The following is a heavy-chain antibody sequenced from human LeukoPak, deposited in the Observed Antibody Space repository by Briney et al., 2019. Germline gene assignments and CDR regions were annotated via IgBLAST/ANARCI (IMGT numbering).Heavy chain of an antibody. Sequence: PSETLSLTCAGYGVSFSGYYWSWLRQPPGKGREGRGEINHSGSTNYNPSLRSGVTITVKTSKNECSLKLSAGTAADAAVYYCASGRSRSVTTSAVRGGYSYYHMHLWRKGPTLPVSS. D-gene: IGHD4-11*01. V-gene: IGHV4-34*01. CDR3: ASGRSRSVTTSAVRGGYSYYHMHL. J-gene: IGHJ6*03. CDR2: INHSGST. CDR1: GVSFSGYY.